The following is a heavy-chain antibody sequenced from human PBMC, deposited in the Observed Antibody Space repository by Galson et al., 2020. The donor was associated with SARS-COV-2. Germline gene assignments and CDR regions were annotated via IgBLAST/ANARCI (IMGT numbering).Heavy chain of an antibody. Sequence: LRLSCAASGITFRIYAMSWVRQAPGKGLEWVSTISGSGANTYYADSVRGRFSISRDNSKNTLYLQMGGLRAEDTAIYYCAKDDSSGIWGGIDSWGQGTLVIVSS. CDR3: AKDDSSGIWGGIDS. D-gene: IGHD3-16*01. J-gene: IGHJ4*02. CDR2: ISGSGANT. V-gene: IGHV3-23*01. CDR1: GITFRIYA.